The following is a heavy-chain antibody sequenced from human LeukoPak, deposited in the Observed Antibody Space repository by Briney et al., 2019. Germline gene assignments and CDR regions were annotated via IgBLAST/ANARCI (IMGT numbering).Heavy chain of an antibody. J-gene: IGHJ4*02. D-gene: IGHD6-13*01. Sequence: SETLSPTWAVSGYSISSGYYWGWIRQPPGKGLEWIGSIYHSGSTYYNPSLKSRVTISVDTSKNQFSLKLSSVTAADTAVYYCARGRFGIAAAGAKYFDYWGQGTLVTVSS. V-gene: IGHV4-38-2*01. CDR1: GYSISSGYY. CDR3: ARGRFGIAAAGAKYFDY. CDR2: IYHSGST.